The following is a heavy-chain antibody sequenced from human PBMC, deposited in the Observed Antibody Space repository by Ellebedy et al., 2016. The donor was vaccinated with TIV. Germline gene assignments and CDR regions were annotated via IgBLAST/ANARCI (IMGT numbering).Heavy chain of an antibody. V-gene: IGHV5-51*01. CDR2: IYPGYSDT. J-gene: IGHJ4*02. D-gene: IGHD5-12*01. CDR1: GYSFSNYW. Sequence: GESLTISCKGSGYSFSNYWIGWVRQMPGEGLEWMGVIYPGYSDTRYSPSFQGQVTISADKSINTAYLQWSSLKASDTAMYFCARSHVPVATNPYFDYWGQGTLVTVSS. CDR3: ARSHVPVATNPYFDY.